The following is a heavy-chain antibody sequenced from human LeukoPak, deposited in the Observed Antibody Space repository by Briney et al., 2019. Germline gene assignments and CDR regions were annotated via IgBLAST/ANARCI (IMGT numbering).Heavy chain of an antibody. V-gene: IGHV3-30*04. CDR2: ISYDGSNK. D-gene: IGHD2-21*02. CDR3: AKEGVVTAAFDY. Sequence: GGSLRLSCAASGFTFSSYAMHWVRQAPGKGLEWVAVISYDGSNKYYADSVKGRFTISRDNAKNTLYLQMNSLRTEDTALYYCAKEGVVTAAFDYWGQGTLVTVSS. J-gene: IGHJ4*02. CDR1: GFTFSSYA.